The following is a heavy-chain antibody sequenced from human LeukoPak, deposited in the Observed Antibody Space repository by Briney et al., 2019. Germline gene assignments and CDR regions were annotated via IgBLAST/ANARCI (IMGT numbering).Heavy chain of an antibody. V-gene: IGHV3-74*01. CDR2: INTDGNIT. D-gene: IGHD2-15*01. CDR3: ARELSGSISRHFDY. CDR1: GFTFSNYW. Sequence: GGSLRLSCAASGFTFSNYWMHWVRQAPGKRPVWVSRINTDGNITTYADSVKGRFSISRDNAKNALYLQMNSLRAEDTAVFYCARELSGSISRHFDYWGQGTLVTVSS. J-gene: IGHJ4*02.